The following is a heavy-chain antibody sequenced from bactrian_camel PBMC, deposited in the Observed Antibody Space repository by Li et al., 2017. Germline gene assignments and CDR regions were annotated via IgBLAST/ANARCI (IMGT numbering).Heavy chain of an antibody. CDR3: ANWGDNY. Sequence: HVQLVESGGGSVQAGGSLKLSCAASGSRFGSCGMGWFRQAPGKGHEWVSTVDSTGGSSGYVASVKGRFTVSRDNRKSTLYLEMSSLKTEDTAMYYCANWGDNYWGQGTQVTVS. J-gene: IGHJ4*01. CDR1: GSRFGSCG. V-gene: IGHV3S1*01. CDR2: VDSTGGSS. D-gene: IGHD5*01.